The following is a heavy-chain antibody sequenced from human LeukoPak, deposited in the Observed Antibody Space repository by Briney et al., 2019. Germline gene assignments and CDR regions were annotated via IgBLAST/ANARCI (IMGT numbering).Heavy chain of an antibody. Sequence: GGSLRLSCAASGFTFSSYGMHWVRQAPGKGLEWVSSISSSSSYIYYADSVKGRFTISRDNAKNSLYLQMNSLRAEDTAVYYCARDPMGHPFYFDYWGQGTLVTVSS. V-gene: IGHV3-21*01. CDR3: ARDPMGHPFYFDY. CDR2: ISSSSSYI. D-gene: IGHD3-10*01. J-gene: IGHJ4*02. CDR1: GFTFSSYG.